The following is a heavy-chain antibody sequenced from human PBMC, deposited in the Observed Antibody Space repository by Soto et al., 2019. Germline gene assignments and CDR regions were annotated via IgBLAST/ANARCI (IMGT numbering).Heavy chain of an antibody. D-gene: IGHD6-13*01. Sequence: SETLSLTCTVSGGSISSSSYYWGWIRQPPGKGLERIGSIYYSGSTYYNPSLKSRVTISVDTSKNQFSLKLSSVTAADTAVYYCARLYSSSWYGGFDFDYWGQGTLVTVSS. J-gene: IGHJ4*02. V-gene: IGHV4-39*01. CDR2: IYYSGST. CDR1: GGSISSSSYY. CDR3: ARLYSSSWYGGFDFDY.